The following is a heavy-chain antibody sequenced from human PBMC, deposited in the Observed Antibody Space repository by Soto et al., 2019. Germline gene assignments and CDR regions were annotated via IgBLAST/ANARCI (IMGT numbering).Heavy chain of an antibody. J-gene: IGHJ6*02. D-gene: IGHD5-18*01. V-gene: IGHV2-5*01. Sequence: SGPTLVNPTQTLTLTCTFSGFSLSTSGVGVGWIRQPPGKALEWLALIYWNDDKRYSPSLKSRLTITKDTSKNQVVLTMTNMDPVDTATYYCAHEDVDTAMVIPGYYYYGMDVWGQGTTVTVSS. CDR3: AHEDVDTAMVIPGYYYYGMDV. CDR2: IYWNDDK. CDR1: GFSLSTSGVG.